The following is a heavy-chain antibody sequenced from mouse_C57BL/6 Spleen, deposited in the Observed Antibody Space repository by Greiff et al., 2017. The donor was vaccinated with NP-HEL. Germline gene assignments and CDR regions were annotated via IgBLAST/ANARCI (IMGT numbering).Heavy chain of an antibody. J-gene: IGHJ4*01. CDR1: GFSLTSYG. D-gene: IGHD1-1*01. Sequence: VQLQESGPGLVQPSQSLSITCTVSGFSLTSYGVHWVRQSPGKGLEWLGVIWSGGSTDYNAAFISRLSISKDNSKCQVFFKMNSLQADDTAIYYCARIYYYGSRFYYAMDYWGQGTSVTVSS. V-gene: IGHV2-2*01. CDR3: ARIYYYGSRFYYAMDY. CDR2: IWSGGST.